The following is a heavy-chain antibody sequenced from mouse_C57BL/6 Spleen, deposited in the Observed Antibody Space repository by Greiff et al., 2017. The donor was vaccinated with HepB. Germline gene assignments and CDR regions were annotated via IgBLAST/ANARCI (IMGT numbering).Heavy chain of an antibody. D-gene: IGHD1-1*01. V-gene: IGHV1-15*01. Sequence: SGAELVRPGASVTLSCKASGYTFTDYEMHWVKQTPVHGLEWIGAIDPETGGTAYNQKFKGKAILTADKSSSTAYMELRSLTSEDSAVYYCTREGRNYYGSRRWFAYWGQGTLVTVSA. CDR2: IDPETGGT. J-gene: IGHJ3*01. CDR3: TREGRNYYGSRRWFAY. CDR1: GYTFTDYE.